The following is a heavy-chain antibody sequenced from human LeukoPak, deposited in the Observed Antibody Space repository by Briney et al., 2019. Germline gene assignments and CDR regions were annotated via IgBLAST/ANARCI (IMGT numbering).Heavy chain of an antibody. CDR2: ITSTSDTI. J-gene: IGHJ4*02. D-gene: IGHD3-22*01. CDR3: ARSSGYPFFDY. Sequence: GGSLRLSCEASGFTFSDYSMNWVRQAPGGPLGWLSYITSTSDTIYYADSVKGRFTSSRDNAKNSVYLQMNSLRAEDTAVYYCARSSGYPFFDYWGQGTLVTVSS. CDR1: GFTFSDYS. V-gene: IGHV3-48*01.